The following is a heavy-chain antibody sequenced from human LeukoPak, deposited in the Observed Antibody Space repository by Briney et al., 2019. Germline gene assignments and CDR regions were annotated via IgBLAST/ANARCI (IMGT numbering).Heavy chain of an antibody. CDR1: GGSISSSSYY. CDR2: IYYSGST. D-gene: IGHD3-16*01. J-gene: IGHJ6*03. V-gene: IGHV4-39*01. Sequence: PSETLSLTCTVSGGSISSSSYYWGWIRQPPGKGLEWIGSIYYSGSTYYNPSLKSRVTISVDTSKNQFSLKLSSVTAADTAVYYCARWGLGYYYMDVWGKGTTVTISS. CDR3: ARWGLGYYYMDV.